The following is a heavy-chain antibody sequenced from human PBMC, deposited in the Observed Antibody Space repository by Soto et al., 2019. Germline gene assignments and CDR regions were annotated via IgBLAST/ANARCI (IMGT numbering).Heavy chain of an antibody. CDR1: GFTFSSYA. CDR3: ARAPPGRDYFDY. Sequence: ESGGGVVQPGRSLRLSCAASGFTFSSYAMHWVRQAPGKGLEWVAVISFDGSNKYYADSVKGRFTISRDNSKNTLYLQMNSLRAEDTAVYYCARAPPGRDYFDYWGQGTLVTVSS. J-gene: IGHJ4*02. V-gene: IGHV3-30-3*01. D-gene: IGHD3-10*01. CDR2: ISFDGSNK.